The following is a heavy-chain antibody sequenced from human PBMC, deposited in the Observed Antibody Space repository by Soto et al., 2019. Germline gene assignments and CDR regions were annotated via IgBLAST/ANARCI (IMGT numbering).Heavy chain of an antibody. CDR1: GFTFRDYD. Sequence: PGGSLRLSCTTSGFTFRDYDMSWVRQAPGKGLEWVGFIRTKTYGGTTEYAASVKGRFTVSRDDSKNIAYLQMDSLKTEDTAVYYCTRDHYYFDTGVYYSWFDPWGQGTLVTVSS. J-gene: IGHJ5*01. CDR3: TRDHYYFDTGVYYSWFDP. D-gene: IGHD3-22*01. CDR2: IRTKTYGGTT. V-gene: IGHV3-49*04.